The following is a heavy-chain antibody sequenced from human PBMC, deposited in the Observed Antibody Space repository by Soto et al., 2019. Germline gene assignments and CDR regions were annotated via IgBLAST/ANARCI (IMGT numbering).Heavy chain of an antibody. V-gene: IGHV3-74*01. Sequence: VVFLRDWCAVSGFKFGNFGRHWVRQAPGKGLVWVSRINSDGSSTSYADSVKGRFTISRDNAKNTLYLQMNSLRAEDTAVYYCARDHDYYGSGSFQTPWGQGTLVTVSS. J-gene: IGHJ5*02. D-gene: IGHD3-10*01. CDR2: INSDGSST. CDR3: ARDHDYYGSGSFQTP. CDR1: GFKFGNFG.